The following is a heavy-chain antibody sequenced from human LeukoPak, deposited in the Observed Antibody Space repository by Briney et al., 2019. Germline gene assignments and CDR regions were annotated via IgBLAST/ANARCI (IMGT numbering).Heavy chain of an antibody. CDR3: ARVKYGLHFGY. CDR2: IYSGGST. V-gene: IGHV3-66*01. J-gene: IGHJ4*02. D-gene: IGHD4-17*01. CDR1: GFTVSSNY. Sequence: GGSLRLSCAASGFTVSSNYMSWVRQAPGKGLEWVSVIYSGGSTYYADSVKGRFTISRDNSKNALYLQMNSLRAEDTAVYYCARVKYGLHFGYWGQGTLVTVSS.